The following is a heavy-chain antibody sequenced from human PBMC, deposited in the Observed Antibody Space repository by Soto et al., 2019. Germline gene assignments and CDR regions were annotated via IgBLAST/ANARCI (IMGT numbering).Heavy chain of an antibody. J-gene: IGHJ6*02. CDR3: ARDGSSLLAPYYYGMDV. CDR1: GGSISSGDYY. D-gene: IGHD6-6*01. Sequence: SETLSLTCTVSGGSISSGDYYWSWIRQPPGKGLEWIGYIYYSGSTYHNPSLKSRVTISVDTSKNQFSLKLSSVTAADTAVYYCARDGSSLLAPYYYGMDVWGQGTTVTVSS. CDR2: IYYSGST. V-gene: IGHV4-30-4*01.